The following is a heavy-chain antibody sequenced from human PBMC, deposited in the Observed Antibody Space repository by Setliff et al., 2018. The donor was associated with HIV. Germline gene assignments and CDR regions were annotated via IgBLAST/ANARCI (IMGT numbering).Heavy chain of an antibody. CDR1: GYTFTSYG. V-gene: IGHV7-4-1*02. D-gene: IGHD1-26*01. Sequence: GASVKVSCKASGYTFTSYGISWVRQAPGQGLEWVGWIHTNTGDPTYAQGFTGRFVFSLDTSVSTAFLQISSLKAEDTAMYYCARVGSYWSTFDYWGQGALVTVSS. J-gene: IGHJ4*02. CDR2: IHTNTGDP. CDR3: ARVGSYWSTFDY.